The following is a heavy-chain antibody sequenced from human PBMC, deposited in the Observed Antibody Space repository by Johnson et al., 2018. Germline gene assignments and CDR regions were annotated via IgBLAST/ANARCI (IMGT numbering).Heavy chain of an antibody. CDR2: ISPSGDDT. CDR3: ARIAGIPRGSYFGYFDY. V-gene: IGHV1-46*01. J-gene: IGHJ4*01. Sequence: QVQLVQSGTEVKKXGASVKVSCKASGYTFTNYYVQWMRQAPGQGLEWLGVISPSGDDTTYAQKFQDRVTMTKDTSTSTVYMELSSLRSEDTAMYYCARIAGIPRGSYFGYFDYWGQGTLVTVSS. D-gene: IGHD1-26*01. CDR1: GYTFTNYY.